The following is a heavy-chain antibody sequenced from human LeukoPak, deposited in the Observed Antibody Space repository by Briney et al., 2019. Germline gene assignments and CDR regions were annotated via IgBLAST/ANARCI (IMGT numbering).Heavy chain of an antibody. CDR1: GGSFSGYY. V-gene: IGHV4-34*01. J-gene: IGHJ4*02. D-gene: IGHD5-12*01. Sequence: SETLSLTCAVYGGSFSGYYWSWIRQPPGKGLEWIGNIYHSGSPYYNPSLKSRATISKDTPKNQFSLKLSSVTAADTAVYYCASKSAYDFGFDYWGQGALVTVSS. CDR2: IYHSGSP. CDR3: ASKSAYDFGFDY.